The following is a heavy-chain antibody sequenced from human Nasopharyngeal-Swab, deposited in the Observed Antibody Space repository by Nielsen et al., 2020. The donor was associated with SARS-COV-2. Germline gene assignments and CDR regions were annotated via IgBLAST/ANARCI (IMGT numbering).Heavy chain of an antibody. V-gene: IGHV4-59*01. Sequence: SETLSLTCTVSGGSISSYYWSWIRQPPGKGLEWIGYIYYSGSTNYNPSLKSRVTISVDMSKNQFSLKLSSVTAADTAVYYCATSTISNLYYYYGMDVWGQGTTVTVSS. D-gene: IGHD3-9*01. CDR1: GGSISSYY. CDR2: IYYSGST. J-gene: IGHJ6*02. CDR3: ATSTISNLYYYYGMDV.